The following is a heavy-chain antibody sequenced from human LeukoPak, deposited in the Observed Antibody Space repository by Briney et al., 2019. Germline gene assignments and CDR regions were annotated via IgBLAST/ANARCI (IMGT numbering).Heavy chain of an antibody. Sequence: SETLSLTCAVYGGSFSGYYWSWIRQPPGKGLEWIGEINHSGSTNYNPSLKSRVTISVDTSKNQFSLKLSSVTAADTAVYYCARGDLYYYDSSGYNAYFDYWGQGTLVTVSS. CDR2: INHSGST. CDR1: GGSFSGYY. V-gene: IGHV4-34*01. D-gene: IGHD3-22*01. CDR3: ARGDLYYYDSSGYNAYFDY. J-gene: IGHJ4*02.